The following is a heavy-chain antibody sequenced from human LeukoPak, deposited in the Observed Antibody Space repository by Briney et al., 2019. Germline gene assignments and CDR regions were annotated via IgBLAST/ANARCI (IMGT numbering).Heavy chain of an antibody. D-gene: IGHD4-23*01. V-gene: IGHV3-30*18. J-gene: IGHJ4*02. CDR2: ISYDGSNK. Sequence: VRSLRLSCAASGFAFTSYGMHGGRATPGEGRGRVAVISYDGSNKYYADSVKGRFTISRDNSKNTLYLQMNSLRAEDTAVYYCAKAPTDYGGNWDYFDYWGQGTLVTVSS. CDR1: GFAFTSYG. CDR3: AKAPTDYGGNWDYFDY.